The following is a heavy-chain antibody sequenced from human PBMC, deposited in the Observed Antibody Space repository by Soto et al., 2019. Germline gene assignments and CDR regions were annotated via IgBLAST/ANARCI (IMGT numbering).Heavy chain of an antibody. CDR2: ITPNSGGT. Sequence: ASVKVSCKASGHSITGYYMHWVRQAPGQGLEWMGWITPNSGGTNYAPRFQGRVTMSRDRSIGTAYMELSSLRSDDTAVYYCARASIRYCSGGSCNPFDSWGQGTLVTVSS. CDR3: ARASIRYCSGGSCNPFDS. CDR1: GHSITGYY. J-gene: IGHJ4*02. D-gene: IGHD2-15*01. V-gene: IGHV1-2*02.